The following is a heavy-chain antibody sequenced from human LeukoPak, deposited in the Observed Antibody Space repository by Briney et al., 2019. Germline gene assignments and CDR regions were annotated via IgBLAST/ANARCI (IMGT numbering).Heavy chain of an antibody. D-gene: IGHD4-17*01. Sequence: GGSLRLSCAASGFTFSSYAMSWVRQSPGKGLEWVSAISGSGGSTYYADSVKGRFTISRDNSKNTLYLQMNSLRAEDAAVYYCAKDPSAVTTYAFDIWGQGTMVTVSS. CDR3: AKDPSAVTTYAFDI. CDR2: ISGSGGST. CDR1: GFTFSSYA. J-gene: IGHJ3*02. V-gene: IGHV3-23*01.